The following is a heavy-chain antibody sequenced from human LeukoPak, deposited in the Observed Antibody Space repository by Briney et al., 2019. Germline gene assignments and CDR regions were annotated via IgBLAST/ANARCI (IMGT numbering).Heavy chain of an antibody. CDR2: IIPILGIA. CDR1: GGTFSSYV. D-gene: IGHD1-26*01. J-gene: IGHJ4*02. CDR3: RSSGSYGSYYFDY. V-gene: IGHV1-69*04. Sequence: SVKVSCKASGGTFSSYVISWVRQAPGQGLEWMGRIIPILGIANYAQKFQGRVTITADKSTSTAYMELSSLRSEDTAVYYCRSSGSYGSYYFDYWGQGTLVTVSS.